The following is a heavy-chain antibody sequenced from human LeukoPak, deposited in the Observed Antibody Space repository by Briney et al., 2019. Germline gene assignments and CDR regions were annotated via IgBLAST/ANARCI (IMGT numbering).Heavy chain of an antibody. CDR1: GFTVSAHY. J-gene: IGHJ4*02. Sequence: GGSLRLSCAAPGFTVSAHYMSWVRQPPGKGLEWVSVIYADGTTYYADSVKGRFTISRDNSRNTLYLQMDSLRPEDTAVYYCARRYCSSTSCLFDYWGQGTLVTVSS. CDR3: ARRYCSSTSCLFDY. D-gene: IGHD2-2*01. V-gene: IGHV3-53*05. CDR2: IYADGTT.